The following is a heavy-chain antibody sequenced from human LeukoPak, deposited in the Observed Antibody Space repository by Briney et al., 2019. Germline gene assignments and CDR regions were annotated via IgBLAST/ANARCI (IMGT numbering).Heavy chain of an antibody. CDR2: INPNSGGT. D-gene: IGHD3-22*01. J-gene: IGHJ3*02. V-gene: IGHV1-2*02. CDR3: ARVRVGITMIVVVTADAFDI. Sequence: EASVKVSCKASGYTFTGYYMHWVRQAPGQGLEWMGWINPNSGGTNYAQKFQGRVTMTRDTSISTAYMELSRLRSDDTAVYYCARVRVGITMIVVVTADAFDIWGQGTMVTVSS. CDR1: GYTFTGYY.